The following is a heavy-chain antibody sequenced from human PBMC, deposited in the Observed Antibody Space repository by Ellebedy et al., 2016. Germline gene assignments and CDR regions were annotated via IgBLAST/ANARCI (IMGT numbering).Heavy chain of an antibody. CDR2: IYYSGST. CDR3: ARQGVGLINWFDP. Sequence: SETLSLTCSVSGYSISSGYYWSWIRQPPGKGLEWIGYIYYSGSTNYNPSLKSRVTISVDTSKNQFSLKLSSVTAADTAVYYCARQGVGLINWFDPWGQGTLVTVSS. V-gene: IGHV4-59*08. J-gene: IGHJ5*02. CDR1: GYSISSGYY. D-gene: IGHD1-26*01.